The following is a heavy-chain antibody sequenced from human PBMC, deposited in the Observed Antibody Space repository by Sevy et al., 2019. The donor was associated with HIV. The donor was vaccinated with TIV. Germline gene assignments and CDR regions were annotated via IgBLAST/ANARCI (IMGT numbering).Heavy chain of an antibody. CDR1: GFTFSDYY. Sequence: GGSLRLSCAASGFTFSDYYMNWIRQAPGKGLEWVSYISSSGSTIYYADSVKGRFTISRDNAKNSLYLQMNSLRAEDTAVYYCARDLARTFFGVVIEKFDPWGQGTLVTVSS. CDR2: ISSSGSTI. J-gene: IGHJ5*02. CDR3: ARDLARTFFGVVIEKFDP. V-gene: IGHV3-11*01. D-gene: IGHD3-3*01.